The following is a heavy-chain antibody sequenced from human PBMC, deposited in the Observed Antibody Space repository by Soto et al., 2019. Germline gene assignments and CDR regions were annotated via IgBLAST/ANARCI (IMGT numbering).Heavy chain of an antibody. CDR3: ARGSDYDCSGYYYSWFDP. J-gene: IGHJ5*02. CDR2: IIPIFGTA. D-gene: IGHD3-22*01. CDR1: GGTFSRYA. Sequence: QVQLVQSGAEVKKPGSSVKVSCKASGGTFSRYAISGVRQAPGQGLEWMGGIIPIFGTANYAQKFQGRVTITADEATSTAYMELSSLRSDDTAVYYCARGSDYDCSGYYYSWFDPWGQGTLVTVSS. V-gene: IGHV1-69*12.